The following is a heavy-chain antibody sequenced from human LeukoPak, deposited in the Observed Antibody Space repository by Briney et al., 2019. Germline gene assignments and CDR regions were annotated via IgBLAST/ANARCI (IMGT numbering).Heavy chain of an antibody. D-gene: IGHD6-19*01. V-gene: IGHV3-21*01. CDR3: ARADSSGWYDVAFDI. Sequence: GGSLRLSCAASGFTFSSYSMNWVRQAPGKGLEWVSSISSSSSYIYYADSVKGRFTISRDNAKNSLYLQMNSLRAEDTAVYYCARADSSGWYDVAFDIWGQGTMVTVSS. CDR2: ISSSSSYI. J-gene: IGHJ3*02. CDR1: GFTFSSYS.